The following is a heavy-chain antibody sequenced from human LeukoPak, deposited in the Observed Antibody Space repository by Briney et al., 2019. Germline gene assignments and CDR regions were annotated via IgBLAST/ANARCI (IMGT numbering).Heavy chain of an antibody. J-gene: IGHJ4*02. CDR1: GFTFSIYA. CDR2: ISGSGDST. CDR3: AKDNGDSVGYFDY. Sequence: GGSLRLSCAASGFTFSIYAMSWVRQAPGKGLEWVSVISGSGDSTYYADSVKGRFTISRDNSKNTVYLQVNGLRAEDTAVYYCAKDNGDSVGYFDYWGQGTLVTVSS. D-gene: IGHD4-17*01. V-gene: IGHV3-23*01.